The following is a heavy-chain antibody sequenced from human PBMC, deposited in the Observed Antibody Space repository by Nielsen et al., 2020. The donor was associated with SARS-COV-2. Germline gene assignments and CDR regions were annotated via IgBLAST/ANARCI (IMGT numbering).Heavy chain of an antibody. CDR3: ARSPPHIFGEFAGGFDY. Sequence: GESLKISCKGSGYSFTSYWIDWVRQMPGKGLEWMGIIYPGDSDTRYSPSFQGQVTISADKSISTAYLQWSSLKASDTAMYYCARSPPHIFGEFAGGFDYWGQGTLVTVSS. J-gene: IGHJ4*02. CDR1: GYSFTSYW. CDR2: IYPGDSDT. V-gene: IGHV5-51*01. D-gene: IGHD3-10*01.